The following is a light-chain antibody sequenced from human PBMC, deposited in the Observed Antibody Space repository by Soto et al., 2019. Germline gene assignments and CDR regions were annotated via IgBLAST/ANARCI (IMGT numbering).Light chain of an antibody. V-gene: IGKV3-11*01. Sequence: EIVLTQSPATLSLSPGERATLSCRASQSVGSYLAWYQQKPGQAPRLLIYDASNRATGIPARFSGSGSGTDFTLTISSLEPEDFAVYYCQQRSNWPPMYTFGQGTKLEIE. CDR1: QSVGSY. CDR2: DAS. J-gene: IGKJ2*01. CDR3: QQRSNWPPMYT.